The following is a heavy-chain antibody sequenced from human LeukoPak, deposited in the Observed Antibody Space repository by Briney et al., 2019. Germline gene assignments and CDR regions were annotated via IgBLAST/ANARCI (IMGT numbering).Heavy chain of an antibody. CDR3: AHYPYYDILTGYGFDY. J-gene: IGHJ4*02. Sequence: SGPTLVKPTQTLTLTCTFSGFSLSTSGVGVGWIRQPQGKPLEWLALIYWDDDKRYSPSLKSRLTITKDTSKNQVVLTMTNMDPVDTATYYCAHYPYYDILTGYGFDYWGQGTLVTVSS. V-gene: IGHV2-5*02. CDR1: GFSLSTSGVG. CDR2: IYWDDDK. D-gene: IGHD3-9*01.